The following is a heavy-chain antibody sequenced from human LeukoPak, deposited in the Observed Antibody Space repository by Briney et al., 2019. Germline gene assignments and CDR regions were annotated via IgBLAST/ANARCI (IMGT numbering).Heavy chain of an antibody. D-gene: IGHD6-13*01. J-gene: IGHJ4*02. CDR2: IYSTGST. CDR1: GGSINFYY. V-gene: IGHV4-4*07. Sequence: PSETLSLTCTVSGGSINFYYWSWIWQPAGKGLEWIGRIYSTGSTNYSPSLKSRVTMSVDKSKNQFSLNLSSVTAADTAVYYCARGIADPYSFDSWGKGTVDPVSS. CDR3: ARGIADPYSFDS.